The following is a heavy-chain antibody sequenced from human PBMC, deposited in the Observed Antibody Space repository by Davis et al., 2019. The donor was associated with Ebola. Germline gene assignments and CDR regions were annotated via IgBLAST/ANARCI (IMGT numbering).Heavy chain of an antibody. CDR2: ISSDGGIT. V-gene: IGHV3-74*01. CDR3: ARGGTTVNTPLDY. Sequence: PGGSLRLSCAASGFTFNKYWMHWVRQAPGKGLVYVSRISSDGGITSYADSVKGRFTISRDNAKSTLYLQMNSLRAEDTAVYYCARGGTTVNTPLDYWGQGTLVTVSS. J-gene: IGHJ4*02. CDR1: GFTFNKYW. D-gene: IGHD4-11*01.